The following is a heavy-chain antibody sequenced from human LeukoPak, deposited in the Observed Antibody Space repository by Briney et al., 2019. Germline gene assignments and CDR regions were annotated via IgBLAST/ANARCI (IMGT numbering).Heavy chain of an antibody. CDR3: AKDQVVPFDY. Sequence: GGSLRLSCAASGFTFSSYSMNWVRQAPGKGLEWVSSSSSRSSYIYYADSVKGRFTISRDNAKNSLYLQMNSLRAEDTAVYFCAKDQVVPFDYWGQGTLVTVSS. CDR2: SSSRSSYI. D-gene: IGHD2-2*01. CDR1: GFTFSSYS. V-gene: IGHV3-21*04. J-gene: IGHJ4*02.